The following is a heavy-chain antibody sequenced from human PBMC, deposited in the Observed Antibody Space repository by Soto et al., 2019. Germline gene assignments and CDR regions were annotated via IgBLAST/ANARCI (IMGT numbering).Heavy chain of an antibody. CDR1: GFICISYC. J-gene: IGHJ4*02. D-gene: IGHD3-16*01. CDR2: LNPKDSFA. V-gene: IGHV5-10-1*01. Sequence: WESKRVSCSASGFICISYCLSWVSKINGKGLEWMGMLNPKDSFANYSPSFRGHVTISPDTSVTTAYLKWSSLKASDTAIYYCARHKSGGGSSPFDIWGQGTLVTVSS. CDR3: ARHKSGGGSSPFDI.